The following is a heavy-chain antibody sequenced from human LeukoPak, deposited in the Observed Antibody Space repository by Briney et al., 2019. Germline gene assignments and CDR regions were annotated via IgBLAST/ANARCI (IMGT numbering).Heavy chain of an antibody. D-gene: IGHD6-6*01. CDR3: AREEGSSSYYYMDV. CDR1: GYTFTRYA. V-gene: IGHV7-4-1*02. CDR2: INTNTGNP. J-gene: IGHJ6*03. Sequence: ASVKVSCKASGYTFTRYALNWVRQAPGQGLEWMGWINTNTGNPTYAQGFTGRFVFSLDTSVSTAYLQISSLKAEDTAVYYCAREEGSSSYYYMDVWGKGTTVTVSS.